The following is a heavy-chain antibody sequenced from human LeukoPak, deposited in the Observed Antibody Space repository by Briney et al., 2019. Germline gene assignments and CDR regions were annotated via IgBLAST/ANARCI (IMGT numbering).Heavy chain of an antibody. CDR3: ARDDAVANYGMDV. CDR1: GGSISSYY. J-gene: IGHJ6*02. CDR2: IYYSGST. Sequence: SETLSLTCTVSGGSISSYYWSWIRQPPGKGLEWIGYIYYSGSTNYNPSLKSRVTISVDTSKNQFSLKLSSVTAADTVVYYCARDDAVANYGMDVWGQGTTVTVSS. V-gene: IGHV4-59*01. D-gene: IGHD6-19*01.